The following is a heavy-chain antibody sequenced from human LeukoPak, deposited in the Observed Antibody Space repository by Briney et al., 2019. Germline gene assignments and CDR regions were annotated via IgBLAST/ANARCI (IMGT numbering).Heavy chain of an antibody. CDR2: IWYDGSNK. Sequence: GGSLRLSCAASGFTFSSYGMHWVRQAPGKGLEWVAVIWYDGSNKYYADSVKGRFTISRDNSKNTLYLQMNSLRAEESAIYYCARVKSVPASRNSSLGIDYWGQGTLVTVSS. V-gene: IGHV3-33*01. CDR3: ARVKSVPASRNSSLGIDY. CDR1: GFTFSSYG. D-gene: IGHD2-2*01. J-gene: IGHJ4*02.